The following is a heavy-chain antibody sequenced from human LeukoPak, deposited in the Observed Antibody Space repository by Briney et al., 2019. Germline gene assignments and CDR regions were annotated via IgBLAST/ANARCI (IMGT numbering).Heavy chain of an antibody. CDR2: ISYDGSNK. Sequence: GRSLRLSCAASGFTFRSYGMHWVRQAPGKGLEWVAVISYDGSNKYYGDSVKGRFTISRDNSKNTLYLRMNSLRAEDTAVYYCAKGGNDYYYYGMDVWGQGTTVTVSS. V-gene: IGHV3-30*18. J-gene: IGHJ6*02. CDR1: GFTFRSYG. CDR3: AKGGNDYYYYGMDV. D-gene: IGHD3-10*01.